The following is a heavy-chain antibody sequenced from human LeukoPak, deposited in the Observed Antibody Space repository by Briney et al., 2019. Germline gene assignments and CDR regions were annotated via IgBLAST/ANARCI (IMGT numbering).Heavy chain of an antibody. V-gene: IGHV3-7*01. J-gene: IGHJ3*02. Sequence: GPLRLSCAASRFTYSDYWMTWVRQAPGQGLEWVANVHKDGNQKQYADSVKGRFTISRDNAKNSMFLQLNSLGAEDSGVYYCVRNRGWYALDMWGQGTMVTVSS. CDR1: RFTYSDYW. CDR2: VHKDGNQK. CDR3: VRNRGWYALDM. D-gene: IGHD6-19*01.